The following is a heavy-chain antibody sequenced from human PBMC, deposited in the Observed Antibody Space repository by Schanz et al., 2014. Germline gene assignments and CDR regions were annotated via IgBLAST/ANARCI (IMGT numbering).Heavy chain of an antibody. Sequence: QVQLVQSGAEVKKPGSSVKVSCKASRSTFSSYTISWVRQARGQGLEWVGRFIPILDVGNYAQRFQGRVTITADKSSDTAYMELSSLRSEDTAVYYCAREVGLYDRGWFDPWGQGTLXTVSS. CDR1: RSTFSSYT. D-gene: IGHD3-22*01. J-gene: IGHJ5*02. V-gene: IGHV1-69*08. CDR3: AREVGLYDRGWFDP. CDR2: FIPILDVG.